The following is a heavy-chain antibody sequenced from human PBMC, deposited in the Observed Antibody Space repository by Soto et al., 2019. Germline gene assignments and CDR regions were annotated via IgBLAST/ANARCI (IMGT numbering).Heavy chain of an antibody. CDR3: ARFRDCTGSTCDPSFGFDL. CDR1: GYTFSTHG. Sequence: QVQLVQSGPEVKKPGASVKVSCRASGYTFSTHGLSWVRQAPGQGLEWMGWITPYNGNTNYGQKLRGRLTMTTDTSTNTGYMEVRSLRSDDTAVYYCARFRDCTGSTCDPSFGFDLWGPGTVVTVSS. V-gene: IGHV1-18*01. CDR2: ITPYNGNT. J-gene: IGHJ3*01. D-gene: IGHD2-8*02.